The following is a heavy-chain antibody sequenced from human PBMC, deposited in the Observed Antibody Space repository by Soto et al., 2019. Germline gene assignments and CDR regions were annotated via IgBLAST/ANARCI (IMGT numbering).Heavy chain of an antibody. J-gene: IGHJ4*02. CDR3: ARGRYGDY. CDR1: GYAFTTYG. CDR2: MSAHNGNT. V-gene: IGHV1-18*01. D-gene: IGHD1-1*01. Sequence: QVHLVQSGAEVKKPGASVKVSCKGSGYAFTTYGITWVRQAPGQGLEWMGWMSAHNGNTNYAQKLQGRVTVTRDTSTSTSYLALRSLRSDDTAVYYCARGRYGDYWGQGALVTVSS.